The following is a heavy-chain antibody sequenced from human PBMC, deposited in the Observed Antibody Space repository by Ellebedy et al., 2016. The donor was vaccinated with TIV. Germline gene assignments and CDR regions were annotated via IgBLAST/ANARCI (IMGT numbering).Heavy chain of an antibody. CDR3: ASRGYSYAPSA. Sequence: PGGSLRLSCSVSGFTVSDTFMILVRQAPGKGLEWVSVVYSDDSIYYADSVKGRFIISRDGSKNTLYLQMNSLRAEDTAVYYCASRGYSYAPSAWGQGTLVSVSS. D-gene: IGHD5-18*01. V-gene: IGHV3-53*01. J-gene: IGHJ5*02. CDR1: GFTVSDTF. CDR2: VYSDDSI.